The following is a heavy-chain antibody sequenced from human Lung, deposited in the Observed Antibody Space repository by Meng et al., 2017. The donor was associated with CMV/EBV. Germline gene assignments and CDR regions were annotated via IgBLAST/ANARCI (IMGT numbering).Heavy chain of an antibody. V-gene: IGHV3-9*01. D-gene: IGHD6-19*01. Sequence: SLKISCAASGFTFDDYAMHWVRQAPGKGLEWVSGISWNSGTIGYADSVKGRFTISRDNAKNSLYLQMNSLGAEDTALYYCAKESSGFDYWGQGTLVTVSS. CDR3: AKESSGFDY. CDR2: ISWNSGTI. CDR1: GFTFDDYA. J-gene: IGHJ4*02.